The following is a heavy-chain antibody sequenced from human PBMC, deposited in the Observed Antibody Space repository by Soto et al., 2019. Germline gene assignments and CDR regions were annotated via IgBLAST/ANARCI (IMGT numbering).Heavy chain of an antibody. J-gene: IGHJ4*02. V-gene: IGHV3-15*01. CDR1: GFTFSNAW. CDR2: IKSKTDGGTT. Sequence: GSLRLSCATSGFTFSNAWMNWVRQAPGKGLEWVGRIKSKTDGGTTDYAAPVKGRFTISRDDSKKTFYLQMNSLRTEDTAVYFCTTGYYYDSSAYPYYWGQGTLVTVSS. D-gene: IGHD3-22*01. CDR3: TTGYYYDSSAYPYY.